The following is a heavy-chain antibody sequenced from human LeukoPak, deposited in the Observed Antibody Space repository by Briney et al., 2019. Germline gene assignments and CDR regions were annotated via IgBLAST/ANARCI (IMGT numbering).Heavy chain of an antibody. D-gene: IGHD6-13*01. Sequence: GASVKVSCKASGYTFTSYGISWVRQAPGQGLEWMGWISTYNGNTNSAQKLQGRVTMTTDTSTSTAYMDLRSLRSDDTAVYYCARGAQPPGYSSSWYYYYYMDVWGKGTTVTVSS. CDR2: ISTYNGNT. V-gene: IGHV1-18*01. J-gene: IGHJ6*03. CDR3: ARGAQPPGYSSSWYYYYYMDV. CDR1: GYTFTSYG.